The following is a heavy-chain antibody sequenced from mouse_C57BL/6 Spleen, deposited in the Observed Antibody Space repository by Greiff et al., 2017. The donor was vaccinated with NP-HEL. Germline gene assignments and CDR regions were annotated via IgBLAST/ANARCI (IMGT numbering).Heavy chain of an antibody. J-gene: IGHJ1*03. CDR3: ARSTTVVATRYFDV. D-gene: IGHD1-1*01. Sequence: QVQLQQSGAELVKPGASVKISCKASGYAFSSYWMNWVKQRPGKGLEWIGQIYPGDGDTNYNRKFKGKATLTADKSSSTAYMQLSSLTSEDSAVYFCARSTTVVATRYFDVWGTGTTVTVSS. CDR2: IYPGDGDT. V-gene: IGHV1-80*01. CDR1: GYAFSSYW.